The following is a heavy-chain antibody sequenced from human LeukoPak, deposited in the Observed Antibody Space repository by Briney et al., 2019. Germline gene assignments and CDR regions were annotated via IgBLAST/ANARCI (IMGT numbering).Heavy chain of an antibody. D-gene: IGHD1-7*01. J-gene: IGHJ4*02. CDR1: GFTFSSYA. CDR3: ARAEGNYGL. V-gene: IGHV3-30-3*01. Sequence: GGSLRLSCAASGFTFSSYAMHWVRQAPGKGLEWVAVISYDGSNKYYADSVKGRFTISRDNSKNTLYLQMNSLRAEDTAVYYCARAEGNYGLWGQGTLVTVSS. CDR2: ISYDGSNK.